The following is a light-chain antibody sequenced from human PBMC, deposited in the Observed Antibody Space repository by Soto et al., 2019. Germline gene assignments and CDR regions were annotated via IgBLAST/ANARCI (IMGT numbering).Light chain of an antibody. Sequence: VMTPSPAPLSVSPGSRSPLSFRASQSVRIDLAWYQPTPVQAPRLIIYGASTRATDIPDRFSGSGSGTDFTLTIRSLKAEDFGVYFCHKYNNWPPSNFGQGTRLEI. V-gene: IGKV3-15*01. J-gene: IGKJ5*01. CDR1: QSVRID. CDR2: GAS. CDR3: HKYNNWPPSN.